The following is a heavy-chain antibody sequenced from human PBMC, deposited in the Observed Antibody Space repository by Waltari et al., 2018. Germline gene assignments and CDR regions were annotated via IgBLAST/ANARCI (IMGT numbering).Heavy chain of an antibody. D-gene: IGHD1-26*01. CDR3: ARDSGSAWGLDY. V-gene: IGHV4-34*01. J-gene: IGHJ4*02. CDR1: GGSFSGYY. Sequence: QVQLQQWGAGLLKPSETLSLTCAVYGGSFSGYYWSWIRQPPGKGLEWIGEINHSGSTNYNPSLKSRVTISVDTSKNQFSVNLRSVTAADTAVYYCARDSGSAWGLDYWGQGTLVTVSS. CDR2: INHSGST.